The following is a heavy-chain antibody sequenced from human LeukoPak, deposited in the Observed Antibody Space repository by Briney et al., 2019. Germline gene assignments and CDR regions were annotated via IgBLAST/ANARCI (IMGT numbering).Heavy chain of an antibody. CDR1: GFTFSSYS. Sequence: GGSLRLSCAASGFTFSSYSMNWVRQAPGKGLEWVSSISSSSSYIYYADSVKGRFTISRDNAKNSLYLQMNSLRAEDTAVYYCAREDPSSGSYFCGIDYWGQGTLVTVSS. V-gene: IGHV3-21*01. CDR3: AREDPSSGSYFCGIDY. CDR2: ISSSSSYI. D-gene: IGHD1-26*01. J-gene: IGHJ4*02.